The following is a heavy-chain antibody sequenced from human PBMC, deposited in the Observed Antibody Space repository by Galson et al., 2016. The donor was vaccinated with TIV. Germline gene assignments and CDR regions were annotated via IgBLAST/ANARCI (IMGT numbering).Heavy chain of an antibody. J-gene: IGHJ5*02. CDR2: IYTSGST. CDR3: ARQGNDYRGRFDP. CDR1: GGSINSGSYY. Sequence: LSLTCTASGGSINSGSYYWSWIRQPAGKALEWIGRIYTSGSTDYNPSLKTRVTISLSTSKNQVSLNLTSVTAADTAVYFCARQGNDYRGRFDPWGQGMLVTVS. D-gene: IGHD4-11*01. V-gene: IGHV4-61*02.